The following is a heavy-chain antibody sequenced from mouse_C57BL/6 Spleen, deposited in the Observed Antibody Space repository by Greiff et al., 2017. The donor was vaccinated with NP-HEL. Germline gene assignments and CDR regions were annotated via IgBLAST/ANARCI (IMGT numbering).Heavy chain of an antibody. D-gene: IGHD2-5*01. V-gene: IGHV1-69*01. Sequence: VQLQQSGAELVMPGASVKLSCKASGYTFTSYWMHWVKQRPGQGLEWIGEIDPSDSYTNYNQKFKGKSTLTVDKSSSTAYMQLSSLTSEDSAVYYCARSDSNLYYWGQGTTLTVSS. J-gene: IGHJ2*01. CDR2: IDPSDSYT. CDR3: ARSDSNLYY. CDR1: GYTFTSYW.